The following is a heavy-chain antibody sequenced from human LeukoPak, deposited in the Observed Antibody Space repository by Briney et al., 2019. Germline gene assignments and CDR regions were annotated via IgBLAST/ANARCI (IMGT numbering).Heavy chain of an antibody. Sequence: SETLSLTCAVYGGSFSGYYGSWIRQPPGKGLEWIGEINHSGSTNYNPSLKSRVTISVDTSKNQFSLKLSSVTAADTAVYYCARGRQRITMVRGVMKYFDYWGQGTLVTVSS. J-gene: IGHJ4*02. CDR2: INHSGST. CDR1: GGSFSGYY. D-gene: IGHD3-10*01. V-gene: IGHV4-34*01. CDR3: ARGRQRITMVRGVMKYFDY.